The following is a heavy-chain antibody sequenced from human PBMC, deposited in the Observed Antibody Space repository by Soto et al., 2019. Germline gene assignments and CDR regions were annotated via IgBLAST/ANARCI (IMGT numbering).Heavy chain of an antibody. J-gene: IGHJ4*02. CDR3: ARGYQLLTFDY. D-gene: IGHD2-2*01. CDR2: INAGNGNT. CDR1: GYTFTSYA. V-gene: IGHV1-3*01. Sequence: GASVKVSCKASGYTFTSYAMHWVRQAPGQRLEWMGWINAGNGNTKYSQKFQGRVTITRDTSASTAYMELSSLRSEGTAVYYCARGYQLLTFDYWGQGTLVTVSS.